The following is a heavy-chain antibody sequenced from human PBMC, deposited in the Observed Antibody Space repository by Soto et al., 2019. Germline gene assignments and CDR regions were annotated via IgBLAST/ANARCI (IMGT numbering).Heavy chain of an antibody. CDR3: ARDIGLKALDCFEP. D-gene: IGHD1-1*01. Sequence: QVQLVQSGAEVKKPGASVKVSCKASGYTSTTYGISWVRQAPGQGLEWMGWISAYNGDTKHAQKFQGRVTMTTDTSTSTAYMALRSLRSDDTAVYYCARDIGLKALDCFEPCGQGTLVTVSS. V-gene: IGHV1-18*01. CDR2: ISAYNGDT. CDR1: GYTSTTYG. J-gene: IGHJ5*02.